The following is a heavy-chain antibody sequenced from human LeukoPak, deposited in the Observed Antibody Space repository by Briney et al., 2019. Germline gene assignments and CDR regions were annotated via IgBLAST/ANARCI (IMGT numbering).Heavy chain of an antibody. CDR3: AKERCSSSSCYWGIDY. CDR1: GFTVSSNY. D-gene: IGHD2-2*01. Sequence: GGSLRLSCAASGFTVSSNYMSWVRQAPGKGLEWVSVISGSGDSTYYADSVKGRFSISRDNSKNTLYLQMSSLRAEDTAVYYCAKERCSSSSCYWGIDYWGRGTLVTVSS. CDR2: ISGSGDST. V-gene: IGHV3-23*01. J-gene: IGHJ4*02.